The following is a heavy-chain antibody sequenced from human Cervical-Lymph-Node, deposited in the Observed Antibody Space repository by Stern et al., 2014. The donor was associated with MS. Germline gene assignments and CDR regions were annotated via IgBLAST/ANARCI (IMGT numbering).Heavy chain of an antibody. CDR1: GYTFTTYW. CDR2: IYPGDSDT. V-gene: IGHV5-51*01. Sequence: EVQLVESGAEVKKPGESLAISCECSGYTFTTYWIGWVRQVPGKGLEWMGSIYPGDSDTTYNPSMEGQVTIAADKSSSTASLQWSSLKASDTAVYYCARGIWSFDLWGQGTLVTVSS. D-gene: IGHD2-15*01. CDR3: ARGIWSFDL. J-gene: IGHJ5*02.